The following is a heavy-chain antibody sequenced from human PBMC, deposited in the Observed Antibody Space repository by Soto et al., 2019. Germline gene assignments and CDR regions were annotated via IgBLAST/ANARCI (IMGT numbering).Heavy chain of an antibody. CDR2: IYYSGST. Sequence: SETLSLTCTVSGGSISSGGYYWSWIRQHPGKGLEWIGYIYYSGSTYYNPSLKSRVTISVDTSKNQFSLKLSSVTAADTAVYYCARDLHYYGSGSYKNYYYYGMDVWGQGTTVTVS. CDR3: ARDLHYYGSGSYKNYYYYGMDV. J-gene: IGHJ6*02. D-gene: IGHD3-10*01. V-gene: IGHV4-31*03. CDR1: GGSISSGGYY.